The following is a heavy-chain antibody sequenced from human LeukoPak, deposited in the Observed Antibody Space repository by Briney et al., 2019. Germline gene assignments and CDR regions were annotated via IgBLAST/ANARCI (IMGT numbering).Heavy chain of an antibody. CDR2: IYTNGST. D-gene: IGHD2-2*01. J-gene: IGHJ6*03. CDR1: GGSISSGSYY. Sequence: PSETLSLTCTVSGGSISSGSYYWYWIRQPAGKGLEWIGRIYTNGSTNYNPSLKSRVTISVDTSKNQFSLKLSSVTAADTAVYYCARDGTCSSTSCLRGDYYYMDVWGKGTTVTVSS. CDR3: ARDGTCSSTSCLRGDYYYMDV. V-gene: IGHV4-61*02.